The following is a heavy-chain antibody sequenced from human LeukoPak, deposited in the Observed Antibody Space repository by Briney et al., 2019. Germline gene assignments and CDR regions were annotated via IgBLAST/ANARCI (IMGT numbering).Heavy chain of an antibody. CDR2: ISGSGGST. CDR3: AKGQGSSWYEFDY. J-gene: IGHJ4*02. V-gene: IGHV3-23*01. Sequence: GGSLRLSCAASGFTLSSYAMSWVRQAPGKGLEWVSAISGSGGSTYYADSVEGRFTISRDNSKNTLYLQMNSLRAEDTAVYYCAKGQGSSWYEFDYWGQGTLVTVSS. CDR1: GFTLSSYA. D-gene: IGHD6-13*01.